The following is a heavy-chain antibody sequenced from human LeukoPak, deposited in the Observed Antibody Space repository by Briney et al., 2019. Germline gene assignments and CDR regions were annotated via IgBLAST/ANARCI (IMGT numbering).Heavy chain of an antibody. CDR1: GGSISSNSYY. V-gene: IGHV4-39*01. CDR3: ARLGSTLVYYYYMDV. Sequence: SETLSLTCTVSGGSISSNSYYWGWIRQPPGKGLEWIGSIYYSGSTYYNPSLKSRVTISVDTSKNQFSLKLSSVTAADTAVYYCARLGSTLVYYYYMDVWGKGTTVTVSS. J-gene: IGHJ6*03. CDR2: IYYSGST. D-gene: IGHD5/OR15-5a*01.